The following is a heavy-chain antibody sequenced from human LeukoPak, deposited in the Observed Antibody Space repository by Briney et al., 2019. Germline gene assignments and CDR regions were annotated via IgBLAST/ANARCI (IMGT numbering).Heavy chain of an antibody. CDR1: GGSITSFH. D-gene: IGHD1-26*01. V-gene: IGHV4-59*01. J-gene: IGHJ4*02. CDR2: IYYSGST. Sequence: PSETLSLTCTVSGGSITSFHYSWIRQPPGKGLEWIGYIYYSGSTNYNPSLKSRVTISVDTSKNQFSLKLSSVTAADTAVYYCARGGSGTYYHYWGQGTLVTVSS. CDR3: ARGGSGTYYHY.